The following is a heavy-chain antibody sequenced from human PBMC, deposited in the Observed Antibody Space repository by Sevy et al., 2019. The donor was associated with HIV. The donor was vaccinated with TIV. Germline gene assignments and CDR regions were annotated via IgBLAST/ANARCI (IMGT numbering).Heavy chain of an antibody. D-gene: IGHD3-3*01. CDR1: GYTFIDFG. J-gene: IGHJ4*02. CDR3: ARLVRSNGYIDFRSGNYRSNYFDY. Sequence: ASVKVSCKASGYTFIDFGISWVRQAPGQGLEWMGWISAYNIYTNYAQKFQGRVTMTTDTSTSTAYMELRSLRSDDTAVYYCARLVRSNGYIDFRSGNYRSNYFDYWGRGTLVTVSS. V-gene: IGHV1-18*01. CDR2: ISAYNIYT.